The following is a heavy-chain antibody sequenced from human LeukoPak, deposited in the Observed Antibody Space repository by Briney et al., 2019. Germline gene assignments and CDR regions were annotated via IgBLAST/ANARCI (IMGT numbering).Heavy chain of an antibody. Sequence: GGSLRLSCAASGFTFSSYEMNWVRQAPGKGLEWVSYISSSGSTIYYADSVKGRFTISRDNAKNSLYLQMNSLRAEDTAVYYCASFGGYYPHDACDIWGQGTMVTVSS. V-gene: IGHV3-48*03. D-gene: IGHD3-22*01. CDR3: ASFGGYYPHDACDI. J-gene: IGHJ3*02. CDR2: ISSSGSTI. CDR1: GFTFSSYE.